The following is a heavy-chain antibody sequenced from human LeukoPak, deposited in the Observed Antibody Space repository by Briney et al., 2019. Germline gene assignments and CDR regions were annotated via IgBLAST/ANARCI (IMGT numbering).Heavy chain of an antibody. CDR3: AKTRPLDSSSWSHGDY. CDR1: GFSFSSYA. Sequence: GGSLRLSCAASGFSFSSYAMSWVRQAPGKGLEWVSAISGSGDSTYYGDSVKGRFTISRDNSKNTLYLQMNSLRAEDTAVYYCAKTRPLDSSSWSHGDYWGQGTLVTVSS. V-gene: IGHV3-23*01. J-gene: IGHJ4*02. CDR2: ISGSGDST. D-gene: IGHD6-13*01.